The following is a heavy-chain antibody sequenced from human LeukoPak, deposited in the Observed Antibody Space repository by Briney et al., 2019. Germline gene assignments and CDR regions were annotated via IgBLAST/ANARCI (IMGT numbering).Heavy chain of an antibody. V-gene: IGHV1-18*01. Sequence: ASVKVSCKASGYTFTSYGYSWVRQAPGQGLEWMGWISAYNGNTKYAQKFQGRVTITTVTSTSTAYMELRSLTSDDTAVYYCARARTLEPSPSNAFDIWGQGTMVTVSS. D-gene: IGHD1-1*01. CDR1: GYTFTSYG. CDR3: ARARTLEPSPSNAFDI. CDR2: ISAYNGNT. J-gene: IGHJ3*02.